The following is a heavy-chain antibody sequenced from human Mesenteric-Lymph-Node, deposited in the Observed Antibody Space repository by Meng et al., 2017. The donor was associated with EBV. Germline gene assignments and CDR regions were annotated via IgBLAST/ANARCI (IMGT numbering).Heavy chain of an antibody. D-gene: IGHD1-26*01. CDR2: IYSGCST. Sequence: DVQHGSTGGGVITVGVHLRLSGAASGVTVGNNIMSCVCHAPGKGLELVSFIYSGCSTYYADSVKGRFTITRDNSKNTLYLQMNSLRAEDTAVYYCAREMGATEIRYWGQGTLVTVSS. J-gene: IGHJ4*02. CDR3: AREMGATEIRY. CDR1: GVTVGNNI. V-gene: IGHV3-53*02.